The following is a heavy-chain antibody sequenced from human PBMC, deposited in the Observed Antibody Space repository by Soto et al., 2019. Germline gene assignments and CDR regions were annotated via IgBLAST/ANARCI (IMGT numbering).Heavy chain of an antibody. CDR2: ISYDGSNK. J-gene: IGHJ4*02. Sequence: GGSLRLYCAASGFTFSSYAMHWVRQDPGKGLEWVAVISYDGSNKYYADSVKGRFTISRDNSKNTLYLQMNSLRAEDSAVYYCARDNLKGRGGSCFHYWGQGTLVTVSS. V-gene: IGHV3-30*04. CDR3: ARDNLKGRGGSCFHY. D-gene: IGHD2-15*01. CDR1: GFTFSSYA.